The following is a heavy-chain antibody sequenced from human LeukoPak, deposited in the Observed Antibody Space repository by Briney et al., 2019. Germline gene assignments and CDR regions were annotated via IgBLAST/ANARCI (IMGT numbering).Heavy chain of an antibody. CDR2: IYYSGST. D-gene: IGHD4-17*01. Sequence: PSETLSLTCTVSGGSISSSSYYWGWIRQPPGKGLEWIGSIYYSGSTYYNPSLKSRVTISVDTSKNQFSLKLSSVTAADTAVYYCARGRLNYDYGDYYYYGMDVWGQGTTVTVSS. V-gene: IGHV4-39*01. CDR1: GGSISSSSYY. J-gene: IGHJ6*02. CDR3: ARGRLNYDYGDYYYYGMDV.